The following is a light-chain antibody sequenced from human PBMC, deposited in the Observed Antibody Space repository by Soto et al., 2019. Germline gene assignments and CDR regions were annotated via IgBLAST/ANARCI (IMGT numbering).Light chain of an antibody. CDR1: SSDVGGYSY. J-gene: IGLJ1*01. Sequence: QSALTQPASVSGSPGQSIAISCTGTSSDVGGYSYVSRYQQQPGKAPKLVISDVSNRPSGVSDRFSGSKSGNTASLTISGLQTEDEADYYCASYTTSSTYVFGTGTKSPS. CDR2: DVS. V-gene: IGLV2-14*01. CDR3: ASYTTSSTYV.